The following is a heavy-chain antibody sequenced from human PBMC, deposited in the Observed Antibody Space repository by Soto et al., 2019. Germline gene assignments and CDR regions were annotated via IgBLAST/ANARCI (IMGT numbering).Heavy chain of an antibody. CDR1: GGPFSSYT. CDR3: ARASIAAAGPYGMDV. V-gene: IGHV1-69*02. J-gene: IGHJ6*02. Sequence: QVQLVQSGAEVKKPGSSVKVSCKASGGPFSSYTISWVRQAPGQGLEWMGRIIPILGIANYAQKFQGRVTITADKSTSTAYMELSSLRSEDTAVYYCARASIAAAGPYGMDVCGQGTTVTVSS. CDR2: IIPILGIA. D-gene: IGHD6-13*01.